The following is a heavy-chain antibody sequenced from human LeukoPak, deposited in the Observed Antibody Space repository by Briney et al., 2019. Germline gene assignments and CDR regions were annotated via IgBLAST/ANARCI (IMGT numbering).Heavy chain of an antibody. CDR1: GFTFSDHY. CDR3: VGGAVYYFDC. CDR2: IRNKANSYTT. J-gene: IGHJ4*02. Sequence: TGRSLRLSCAASGFTFSDHYMDWVRQAPGKGLEWVGRIRNKANSYTTEYAASVKGRFTVSRDNSKNLLYLQMNSLKTEDTAVYYCVGGAVYYFDCWGQGTLVTVSS. V-gene: IGHV3-72*01.